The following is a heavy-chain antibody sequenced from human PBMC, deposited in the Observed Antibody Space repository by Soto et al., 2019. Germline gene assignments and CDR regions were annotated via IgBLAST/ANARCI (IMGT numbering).Heavy chain of an antibody. D-gene: IGHD3-10*01. CDR1: GGSISSDY. J-gene: IGHJ4*02. CDR2: IHSGST. Sequence: PSETLSLTCTVSGGSISSDYWNWIRQPPGKGLEWIGYIHSGSTTYSASLRSRVTISVDTSKNQFSLKLSSVTAADTAVYYCAKESYNRRTDFDYWGQGTLVTVSS. V-gene: IGHV4-4*08. CDR3: AKESYNRRTDFDY.